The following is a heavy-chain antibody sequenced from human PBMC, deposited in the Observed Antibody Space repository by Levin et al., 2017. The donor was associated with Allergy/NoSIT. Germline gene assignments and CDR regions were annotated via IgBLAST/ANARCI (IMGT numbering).Heavy chain of an antibody. CDR1: GYTFTSYY. J-gene: IGHJ6*02. Sequence: ASVKVSCKASGYTFTSYYMHWVRQAPGQGLEWMGIINPSGGSTSYAQKFQGRVTMTRDTSTSTVYMELSSLRSEDTAVYYCARERQIVVVVAAYYYYYGMDVWGQGTTVTVSS. CDR2: INPSGGST. D-gene: IGHD2-15*01. CDR3: ARERQIVVVVAAYYYYYGMDV. V-gene: IGHV1-46*01.